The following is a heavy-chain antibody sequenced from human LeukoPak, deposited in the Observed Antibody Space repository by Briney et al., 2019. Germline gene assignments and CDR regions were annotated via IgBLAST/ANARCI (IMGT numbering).Heavy chain of an antibody. Sequence: GGSLRLSCAASGFTFSSYAMHWVRQAPGKGLEYVSAISSNGGSTYCANSVKGRFTISRDNSKNTLYLQMGNLRAEDMAVYYCARVVGDAFDIWGQGTMVTVSS. J-gene: IGHJ3*02. CDR1: GFTFSSYA. CDR3: ARVVGDAFDI. D-gene: IGHD3-16*02. CDR2: ISSNGGST. V-gene: IGHV3-64*01.